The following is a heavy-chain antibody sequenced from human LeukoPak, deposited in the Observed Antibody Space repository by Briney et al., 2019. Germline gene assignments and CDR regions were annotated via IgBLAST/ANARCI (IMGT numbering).Heavy chain of an antibody. CDR3: ANWKSGHEYIDL. J-gene: IGHJ4*02. CDR2: VSGSGDGT. Sequence: GGSLRLSCAASGFTFNNYAMSWVRQAPGKGLEWVSCVSGSGDGTFYVDSVKGRFTISRDNSENMLFLQMNSLRAEDTAVYYCANWKSGHEYIDLWGQGTLVTVSS. V-gene: IGHV3-23*01. CDR1: GFTFNNYA. D-gene: IGHD1-1*01.